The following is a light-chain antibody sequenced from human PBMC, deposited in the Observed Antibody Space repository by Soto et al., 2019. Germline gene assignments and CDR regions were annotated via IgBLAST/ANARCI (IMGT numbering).Light chain of an antibody. CDR1: ISDVGGYNY. J-gene: IGLJ1*01. CDR2: DVS. CDR3: SSYTTSNTQV. Sequence: QSVLTQPASVSGSPGQSITISCTGTISDVGGYNYVSWYQQHPGKAPKLLIYDVSNRPSGVSNRFSGSKSGNTASLTISGLQAADEAEYYCSSYTTSNTQVFGTGTRSPS. V-gene: IGLV2-14*01.